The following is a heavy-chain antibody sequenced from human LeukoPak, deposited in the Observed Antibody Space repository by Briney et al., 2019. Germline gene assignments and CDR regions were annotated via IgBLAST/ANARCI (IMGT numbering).Heavy chain of an antibody. J-gene: IGHJ6*03. CDR3: ARSITGTTGANYYYYHMDV. Sequence: SETLSLTCTVSGGSISSYYWSWIRQPAGKGLEWIGRIYTSGSTNYNPSLKSRVTMSVDTSKNQFSLKLSSVTAADTAVYYCARSITGTTGANYYYYHMDVWGTGTTVTVSS. CDR2: IYTSGST. V-gene: IGHV4-4*07. D-gene: IGHD1-7*01. CDR1: GGSISSYY.